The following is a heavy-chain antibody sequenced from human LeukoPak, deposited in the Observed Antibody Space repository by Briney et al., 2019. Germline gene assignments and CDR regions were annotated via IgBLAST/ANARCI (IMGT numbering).Heavy chain of an antibody. D-gene: IGHD6-13*01. CDR3: ARAPIAAAATGYYFDY. CDR2: INHSGST. V-gene: IGHV4-34*01. CDR1: GGSFSGYY. J-gene: IGHJ4*02. Sequence: SETLSLTCAVYGGSFSGYYWSWIRQPPGKGLEWIGEINHSGSTNYNPSLKSRVTISVDTSKNQFSLKLSSVTAADTAVYYCARAPIAAAATGYYFDYWGQGTLVTVSS.